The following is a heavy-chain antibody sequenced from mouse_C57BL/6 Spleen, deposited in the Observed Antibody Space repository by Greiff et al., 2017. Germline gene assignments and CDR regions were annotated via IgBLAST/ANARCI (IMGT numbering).Heavy chain of an antibody. J-gene: IGHJ1*03. V-gene: IGHV1-15*01. Sequence: VQLQQSGAELVRPGASVTLSCKASGYTFTDYEMHWVKQTPVHGLEWIGAIDPETGGTAYNQKFKGKAILTADKSSSTAYMELRSLTSEDSAVYYCTRGEGYDYDGGWYFDVGGTGTTVTVSS. CDR2: IDPETGGT. CDR3: TRGEGYDYDGGWYFDV. D-gene: IGHD2-4*01. CDR1: GYTFTDYE.